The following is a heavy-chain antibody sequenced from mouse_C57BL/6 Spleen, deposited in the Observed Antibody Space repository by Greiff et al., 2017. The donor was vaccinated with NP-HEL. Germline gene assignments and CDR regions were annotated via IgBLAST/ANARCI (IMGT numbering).Heavy chain of an antibody. D-gene: IGHD4-1*01. CDR2: IYPGSGST. V-gene: IGHV1-55*01. J-gene: IGHJ3*01. Sequence: QVQLQQPGAELVKPGASVKMSCKASGYTFTSYWITWVKQRPGQGLEWIGDIYPGSGSTNYNEKFKSKATLTVDTSSSTAYMQLSSLTSEDSAVYYCARNWDEMAWFAYWGQGTLVTVSA. CDR1: GYTFTSYW. CDR3: ARNWDEMAWFAY.